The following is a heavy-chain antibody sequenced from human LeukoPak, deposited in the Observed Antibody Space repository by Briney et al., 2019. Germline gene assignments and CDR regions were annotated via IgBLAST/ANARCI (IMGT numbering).Heavy chain of an antibody. CDR3: ARSGLRFLEWLLFIDY. D-gene: IGHD3-3*01. V-gene: IGHV4-38-2*01. J-gene: IGHJ4*02. CDR1: GYSISSGYY. CDR2: IYHSGST. Sequence: SETLSLTCAVSGYSISSGYYWGWIRQPPGKGLEWIGSIYHSGSTYYNPSLKGRVTISVDTSKNQFSLKLSSVTAADTAVYYCARSGLRFLEWLLFIDYWGQGTLVTVSS.